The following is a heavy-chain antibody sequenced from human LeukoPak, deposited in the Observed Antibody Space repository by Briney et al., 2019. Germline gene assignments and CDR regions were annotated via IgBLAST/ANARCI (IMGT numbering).Heavy chain of an antibody. J-gene: IGHJ4*02. V-gene: IGHV3-23*01. CDR1: GFTLSNYA. D-gene: IGHD2-8*01. Sequence: GGSLRLSCAASGFTLSNYALSWVRQAPGKGLEWVSDLTNSGGNSYYADSVKGRFTISRDNSKSTLYLQMSSLRAEDTAVYYCARRYCNDGVCYSQIDYWGQGTLVTVSS. CDR3: ARRYCNDGVCYSQIDY. CDR2: LTNSGGNS.